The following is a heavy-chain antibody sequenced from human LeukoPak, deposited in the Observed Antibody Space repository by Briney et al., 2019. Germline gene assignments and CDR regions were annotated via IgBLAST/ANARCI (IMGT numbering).Heavy chain of an antibody. CDR1: GYTFTSYY. CDR3: ARGSHLLTGYSAFDI. D-gene: IGHD3-9*01. J-gene: IGHJ3*02. Sequence: ASVKVSCKASGYTFTSYYMHWVRQAPGQGLEWMGIINPSGGSTSYAQKFQGRVTMTRDTSTITVYMELSSLRSEDTAVYYCARGSHLLTGYSAFDIWGQGTMVTVSS. V-gene: IGHV1-46*03. CDR2: INPSGGST.